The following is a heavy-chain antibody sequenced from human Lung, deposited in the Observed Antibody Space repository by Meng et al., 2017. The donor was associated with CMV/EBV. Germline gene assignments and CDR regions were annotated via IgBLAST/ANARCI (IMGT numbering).Heavy chain of an antibody. CDR3: ARYYDSGGFDP. CDR1: GGSISGSTHY. CDR2: MYYSGRT. V-gene: IGHV4-39*07. Sequence: QLQVQESGPGPVKPSETLSLPCTVSGGSISGSTHYWGWIRQPPGKGLEWIGSMYYSGRTYYNPSLKSRVTISVDTSKNQFSLKLSSVTAADTAIYYCARYYDSGGFDPWGQGTLVTVSS. J-gene: IGHJ5*02. D-gene: IGHD4-17*01.